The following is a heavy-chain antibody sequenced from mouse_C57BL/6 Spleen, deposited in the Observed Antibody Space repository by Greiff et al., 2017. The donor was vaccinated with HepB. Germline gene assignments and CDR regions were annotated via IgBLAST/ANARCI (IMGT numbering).Heavy chain of an antibody. CDR3: ARGAGVPMDY. J-gene: IGHJ4*01. D-gene: IGHD3-3*01. Sequence: VQLQQSGPELVKPGASVKISCKASGYAFSSSWMNWVKQRPGKGLEWIGRIYPGDGDTNYKGKFKGKATLTADKSSSTAYRQLSSLTSEDSAVYVCARGAGVPMDYWGQGTSVTVSS. CDR1: GYAFSSSW. V-gene: IGHV1-82*01. CDR2: IYPGDGDT.